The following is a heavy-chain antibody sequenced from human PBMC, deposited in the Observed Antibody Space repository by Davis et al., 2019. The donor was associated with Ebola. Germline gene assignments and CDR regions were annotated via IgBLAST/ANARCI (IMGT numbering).Heavy chain of an antibody. CDR3: ARESIYGDSVDFDY. J-gene: IGHJ4*02. V-gene: IGHV1-46*01. CDR1: GYTFTNYY. CDR2: INPSGGST. Sequence: AASVKVSCKASGYTFTNYYMHWVRQAPGQGLEWMGIINPSGGSTTYAQKFQGRVTMTRDTSTSTVYMELGSLRSEDTAVFYCARESIYGDSVDFDYWGQGTLVIVSS. D-gene: IGHD4-17*01.